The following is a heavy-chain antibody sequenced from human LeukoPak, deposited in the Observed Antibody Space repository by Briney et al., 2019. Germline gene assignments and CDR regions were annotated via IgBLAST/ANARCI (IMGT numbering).Heavy chain of an antibody. CDR2: IIPIFGTA. V-gene: IGHV1-69*05. Sequence: ASVTVSFTASGGTFSSCAFSWVWQGPGPGLGWMGVIIPIFGTANYAQKFQGRVTITTDESTSTAYMELSSLRSEDTAVYYCAREGSEAYDFWSGYFDYWGQGTLVTVSS. J-gene: IGHJ4*02. D-gene: IGHD3-3*01. CDR1: GGTFSSCA. CDR3: AREGSEAYDFWSGYFDY.